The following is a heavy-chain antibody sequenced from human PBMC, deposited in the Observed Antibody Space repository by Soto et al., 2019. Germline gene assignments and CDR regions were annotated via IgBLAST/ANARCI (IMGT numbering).Heavy chain of an antibody. CDR3: ARVGGGTGQQLVLLDYYYYGMDV. V-gene: IGHV1-69*06. J-gene: IGHJ6*02. CDR1: GGTFSSYA. Sequence: SVKVSCKASGGTFSSYAISWVRQAPGQGLEWMGGIIPIFGTANYAQKLQGRVTITADKSTSTAYLELSSLRYEDTAVYYCARVGGGTGQQLVLLDYYYYGMDVWGQGTTVTAP. D-gene: IGHD6-13*01. CDR2: IIPIFGTA.